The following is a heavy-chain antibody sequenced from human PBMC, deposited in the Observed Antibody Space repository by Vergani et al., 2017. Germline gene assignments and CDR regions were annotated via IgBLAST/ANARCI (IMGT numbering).Heavy chain of an antibody. D-gene: IGHD2-2*02. J-gene: IGHJ4*02. CDR1: GDSLSSNNC. CDR2: ICHTEDT. CDR3: ATIGYRRWGYYFDY. V-gene: IGHV4-4*03. Sequence: QVQLQESGPGLVKPPGTLSLTCAVSGDSLSSNNCWIWVRQPPGKGMGWIGEICHTEDTKYSPSLKSRVTVSVDESRNLFSLRLNYVTAADTAVYYCATIGYRRWGYYFDYWGQGILVTVSS.